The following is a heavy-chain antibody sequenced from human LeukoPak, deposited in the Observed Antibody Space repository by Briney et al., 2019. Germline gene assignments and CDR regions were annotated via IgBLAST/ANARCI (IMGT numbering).Heavy chain of an antibody. J-gene: IGHJ3*01. CDR3: VRGFDGTNAFDL. CDR1: GFIFTTYW. D-gene: IGHD3-9*01. V-gene: IGHV3-7*01. CDR2: IKQDGSET. Sequence: PGGSLRLSCGASGFIFTTYWMNWFRQAPGKGLEGVANIKQDGSETYYVDSVKGRFTISRDNDKNSVYLQMGSLRVEDTAVYYCVRGFDGTNAFDLWGQGTMVTVSS.